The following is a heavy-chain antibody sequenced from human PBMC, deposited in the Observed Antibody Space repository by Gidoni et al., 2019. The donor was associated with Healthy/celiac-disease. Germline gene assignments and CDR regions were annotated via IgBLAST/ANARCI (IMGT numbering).Heavy chain of an antibody. CDR3: ARGIIVVVPAARRVGWFDP. V-gene: IGHV4-31*03. D-gene: IGHD2-2*01. J-gene: IGHJ5*02. Sequence: QVQLQESGPGLVKPSQTLYLTCTVSGGSISSGGYYWSWIRQHPGKGLEWIGYIYYSGSTYYNPSLKSRVTISVDTSKNQFSLKLSSVTAADTAVDYCARGIIVVVPAARRVGWFDPWGQGTLVTVSS. CDR1: GGSISSGGYY. CDR2: IYYSGST.